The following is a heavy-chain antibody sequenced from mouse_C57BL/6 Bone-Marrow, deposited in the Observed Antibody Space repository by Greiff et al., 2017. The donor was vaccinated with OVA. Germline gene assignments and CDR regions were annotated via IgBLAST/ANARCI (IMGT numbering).Heavy chain of an antibody. V-gene: IGHV1-66*01. CDR1: GYSFTSYY. CDR2: IYPGSGNT. Sequence: QVQLQQSGPELVKPGASVKISCKASGYSFTSYYIHWVKQRPGQGLEWIGWIYPGSGNTKYNEKFNGKATLTADPSSSTAYMQLSSLTSEDAAVYYCAREYFTTVVAMSFDYWGQGTTLTVSS. J-gene: IGHJ2*01. D-gene: IGHD1-1*01. CDR3: AREYFTTVVAMSFDY.